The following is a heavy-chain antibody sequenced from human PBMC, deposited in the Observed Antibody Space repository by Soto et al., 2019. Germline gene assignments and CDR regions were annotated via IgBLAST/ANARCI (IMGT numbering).Heavy chain of an antibody. D-gene: IGHD2-2*02. V-gene: IGHV4-39*01. CDR2: IYYSGST. CDR1: GGSISSSSYY. J-gene: IGHJ5*02. CDR3: AGIPAAIGVGWFDP. Sequence: QLQLQESGPGLVKPSETLSLTCSVSGGSISSSSYYWGWIRQPPGKGLEWIGSIYYSGSTYYNPSLKSRVTISVDTSKNQFSLKLSSVTAADTAVYYCAGIPAAIGVGWFDPWGQGTLVTVSS.